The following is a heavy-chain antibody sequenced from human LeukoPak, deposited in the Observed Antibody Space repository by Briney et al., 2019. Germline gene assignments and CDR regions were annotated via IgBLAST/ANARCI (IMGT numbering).Heavy chain of an antibody. J-gene: IGHJ3*02. CDR3: AKSNGYGLVDI. CDR1: GGSISTSNYY. D-gene: IGHD3-10*01. V-gene: IGHV4-39*07. Sequence: PSEILSLTCTVSGGSISTSNYYWGWIRQPPGKGLEWIGNIFYSGSTYYSPSLRSRVTISLDTSRNQFSLKLNSVTAADTAVYYCAKSNGYGLVDIGGQGTMVTVSS. CDR2: IFYSGST.